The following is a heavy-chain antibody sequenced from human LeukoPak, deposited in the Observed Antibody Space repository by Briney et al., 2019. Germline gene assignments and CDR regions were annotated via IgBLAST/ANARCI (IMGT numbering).Heavy chain of an antibody. CDR1: GGSISSGGYS. Sequence: PSQTLSLTCAVSGGSISSGGYSWRWIRQPPGKGLEWIGYIYHSGSTYYNPSLKSRVTISVDRSKNQFSLKLSSVTAADTAVYYCARAMGYYYDTWGQGTLVTVSS. CDR2: IYHSGST. D-gene: IGHD3-22*01. J-gene: IGHJ5*02. CDR3: ARAMGYYYDT. V-gene: IGHV4-30-2*01.